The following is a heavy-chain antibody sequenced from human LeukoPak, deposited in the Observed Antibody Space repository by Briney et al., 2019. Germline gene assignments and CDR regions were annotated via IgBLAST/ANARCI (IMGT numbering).Heavy chain of an antibody. CDR2: ISYDGSNK. V-gene: IGHV3-30-3*01. J-gene: IGHJ4*02. Sequence: GESLRLSCAASGFTFSSYAMHWVRQAPGKGLEWVAVISYDGSNKYYADSVKGRFTISRDNSKNTLYLQMNSLRAEDTAVYYCARDRRRFGESNFDYWGQGTLVTVSS. CDR3: ARDRRRFGESNFDY. D-gene: IGHD3-10*01. CDR1: GFTFSSYA.